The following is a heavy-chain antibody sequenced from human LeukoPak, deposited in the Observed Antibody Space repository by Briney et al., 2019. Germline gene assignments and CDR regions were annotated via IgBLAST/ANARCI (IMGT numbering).Heavy chain of an antibody. V-gene: IGHV4-34*01. CDR2: INHSGST. CDR1: GGSFSGYY. D-gene: IGHD3-22*01. Sequence: TSETLSLTCAVYGGSFSGYYWSWIRQPPGKGLEWIGEINHSGSTNYNPSLKSRVTISVDTSKNQFSLKLSSVTAADTAVYYCARAVKYYDSSGYYYWGQGTLVTVSS. CDR3: ARAVKYYDSSGYYY. J-gene: IGHJ4*02.